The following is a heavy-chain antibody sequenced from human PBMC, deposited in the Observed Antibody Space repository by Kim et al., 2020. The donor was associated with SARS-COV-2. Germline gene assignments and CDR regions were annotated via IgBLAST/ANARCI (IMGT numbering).Heavy chain of an antibody. Sequence: SETLSLTCAVYGGSFSGYYWSWIRQPPGKGLEWIGEINHSGSTNYNPSLKSRVTISVDTSKNQFSLKLSSVTAADTAVYYCARPSTRGSYRSILDYWGQGTLVTVSS. CDR2: INHSGST. CDR3: ARPSTRGSYRSILDY. D-gene: IGHD3-16*02. CDR1: GGSFSGYY. V-gene: IGHV4-34*01. J-gene: IGHJ4*02.